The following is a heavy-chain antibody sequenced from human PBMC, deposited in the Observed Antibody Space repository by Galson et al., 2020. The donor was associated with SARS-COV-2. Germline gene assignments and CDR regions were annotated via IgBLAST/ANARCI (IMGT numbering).Heavy chain of an antibody. CDR1: GYTITELS. D-gene: IGHD2-2*01. V-gene: IGHV1-24*01. J-gene: IGHJ5*02. CDR3: ATGPPVPAAIMVPYNWFDP. CDR2: FDPEDGET. Sequence: ASVKVSCKVSGYTITELSMHWVRQAPGKGLEWMGGFDPEDGETIYAQKFQGRVTMTEDTSTDTAYMELSSLRSEDTAVYYCATGPPVPAAIMVPYNWFDPWGQGTLVTVSS.